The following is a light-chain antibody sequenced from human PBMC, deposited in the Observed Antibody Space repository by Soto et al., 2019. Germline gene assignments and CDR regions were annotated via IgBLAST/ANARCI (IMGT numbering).Light chain of an antibody. CDR1: QSISSW. V-gene: IGKV1-5*03. J-gene: IGKJ1*01. Sequence: DIQMTQSPSTLSASVGDRVTITCRASQSISSWLAWYQQKPGTAPNLLIYKASTLQSGVPSRFSGSGSETEFTLTISSLQPDDSATYYCQQYNDNWTFGQGTKVDIK. CDR2: KAS. CDR3: QQYNDNWT.